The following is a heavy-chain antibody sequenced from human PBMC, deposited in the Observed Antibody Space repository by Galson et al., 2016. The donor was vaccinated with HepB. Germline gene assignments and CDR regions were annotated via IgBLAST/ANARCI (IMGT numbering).Heavy chain of an antibody. CDR2: MSNDGNNK. V-gene: IGHV3-30*03. D-gene: IGHD3-22*01. CDR1: GFTFSKHA. Sequence: SLRLSCAVSGFTFSKHAMYWVRQAPGKGLEWVAVMSNDGNNKFYAASVKGRFTISRDNSKNTLFLQMNSLRVEDTAVYYCARDLITTKTDHHYAMDVWGRETAVTVSS. CDR3: ARDLITTKTDHHYAMDV. J-gene: IGHJ6*02.